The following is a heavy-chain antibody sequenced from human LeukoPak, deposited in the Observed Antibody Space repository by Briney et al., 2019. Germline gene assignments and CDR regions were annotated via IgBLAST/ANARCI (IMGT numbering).Heavy chain of an antibody. J-gene: IGHJ4*02. CDR3: ARVRDDILTGYPPPDFDY. Sequence: GGSLRLSCAASGFAVSSNYMSWVRQAPGKGLEWVSVIYSGGTTYYADHVRGRFTISRDNSKNTLYLQMNSLKAEDTAVYYCARVRDDILTGYPPPDFDYWGQGTLVTVSS. V-gene: IGHV3-53*01. D-gene: IGHD3-9*01. CDR2: IYSGGTT. CDR1: GFAVSSNY.